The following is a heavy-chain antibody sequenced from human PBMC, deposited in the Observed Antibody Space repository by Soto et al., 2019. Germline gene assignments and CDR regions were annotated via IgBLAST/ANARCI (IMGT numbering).Heavy chain of an antibody. Sequence: QLQLQESGPGLVKPSEALSLTCSVSGGSISSSSYYWGWIRQPPGKGLEWIGSIYYSGSTSYNPSLKSPVTISIDKPKSLFSLKLGSLTAPHTAVYYCARLEGLATITYYFDFWGQGTLVTVSS. J-gene: IGHJ4*02. V-gene: IGHV4-39*01. D-gene: IGHD3-9*01. CDR3: ARLEGLATITYYFDF. CDR2: IYYSGST. CDR1: GGSISSSSYY.